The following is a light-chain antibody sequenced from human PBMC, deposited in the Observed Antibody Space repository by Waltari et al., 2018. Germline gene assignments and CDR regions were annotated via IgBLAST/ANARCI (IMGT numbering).Light chain of an antibody. CDR1: PSHIGATT. V-gene: IGLV1-44*01. CDR3: STWDDSLSGVL. J-gene: IGLJ2*01. CDR2: SDN. Sequence: VLTQPPSASGTPGQRFTISCSGRPSHIGATTVKWYQQLPGTAPKLLIYSDNRRFSGVPDRFSASKSGTSASLAISGLQSEDEADYYCSTWDDSLSGVLFGEGTKLTVV.